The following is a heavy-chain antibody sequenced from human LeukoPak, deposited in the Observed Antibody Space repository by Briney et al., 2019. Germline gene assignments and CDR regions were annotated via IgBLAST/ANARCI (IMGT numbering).Heavy chain of an antibody. CDR3: ARVDSRGYSDY. J-gene: IGHJ4*02. V-gene: IGHV4-61*02. CDR2: IYTSGSTSGST. D-gene: IGHD3-3*01. CDR1: GGSISSSSYY. Sequence: SETLSLTYTVSGGSISSSSYYWGWIRQPAGKGLEWIGRIYTSGSTSGSTNYNPSLKSRVTISVDTSKNQFSLKLSSVTAADTAVYYCARVDSRGYSDYWGQGSLVTVSS.